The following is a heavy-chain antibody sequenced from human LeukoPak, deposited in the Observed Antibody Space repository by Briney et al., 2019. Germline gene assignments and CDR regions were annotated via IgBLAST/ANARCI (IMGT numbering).Heavy chain of an antibody. D-gene: IGHD6-19*01. CDR1: GGSIGTSNYY. CDR2: FYNYGGP. V-gene: IGHV4-39*01. Sequence: SETLSLTCTVSGGSIGTSNYYWGWIRQPPGKGLEWIGSFYNYGGPYYNPSLKSRVTMSVDTSKNEFSLKLTSVTAADTAVYYCAMNKSVAVTGGRPNWFHPWGQGTLVTVSS. J-gene: IGHJ5*02. CDR3: AMNKSVAVTGGRPNWFHP.